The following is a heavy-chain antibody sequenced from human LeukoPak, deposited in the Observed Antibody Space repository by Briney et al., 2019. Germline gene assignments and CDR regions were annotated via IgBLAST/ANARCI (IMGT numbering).Heavy chain of an antibody. CDR2: IIPIFGTA. V-gene: IGHV1-69*13. J-gene: IGHJ3*02. D-gene: IGHD2-8*02. CDR1: GGTFSSYA. Sequence: GASVKLSCKPSGGTFSSYAISWVREAPGQGLEWMGGIIPIFGTANYAQKLQGRVTITADESTSTAYMELSSLRSEDTAVYYCASGDLFTGFDIWGQGTMVTVSS. CDR3: ASGDLFTGFDI.